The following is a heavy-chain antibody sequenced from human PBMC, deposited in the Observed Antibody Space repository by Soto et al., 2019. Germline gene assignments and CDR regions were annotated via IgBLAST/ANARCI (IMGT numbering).Heavy chain of an antibody. CDR2: INPSGGAT. V-gene: IGHV1-46*03. Sequence: QVQLVQSGAEVKKPGASVTVSCKASGYSFTTYYLHWVRQAPGQGLEWVGIINPSGGATSYAPKFQDRVTLTRDTSTSTVYMELSSLRSEDTAMYYCTRDRGSSSWYFADWGQGTLVTVSS. J-gene: IGHJ4*02. CDR1: GYSFTTYY. D-gene: IGHD6-13*01. CDR3: TRDRGSSSWYFAD.